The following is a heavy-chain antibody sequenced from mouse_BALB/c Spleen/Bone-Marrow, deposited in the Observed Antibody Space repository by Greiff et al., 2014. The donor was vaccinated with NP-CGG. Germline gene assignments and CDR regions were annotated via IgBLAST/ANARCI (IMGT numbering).Heavy chain of an antibody. J-gene: IGHJ3*01. CDR1: GFNIKDTY. D-gene: IGHD1-1*01. CDR3: AIYYCGNCGFAY. CDR2: IDPANGNT. V-gene: IGHV14-3*02. Sequence: VQLQQPGAELVKPGASVKLSCTASGFNIKDTYMHWVKQRPEQGLEWIGRIDPANGNTKYDPKFQGKATLTADTSSNTAYLQLSSLTSEDTAVYYCAIYYCGNCGFAYWGQGTLVTVSA.